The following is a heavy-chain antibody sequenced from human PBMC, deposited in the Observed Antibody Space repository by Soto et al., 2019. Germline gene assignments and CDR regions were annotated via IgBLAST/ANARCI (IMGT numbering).Heavy chain of an antibody. J-gene: IGHJ6*02. CDR3: AREMTTAEYYYYYGMDV. Sequence: EVQLVESGGGLVQPGGSLRLSCAASGFTFSSYWMSWVRQAPGKGLEWVANIKQDGSEKYYVDSVKGRFTISRDNAKNSLYLQMNSIRAEDTAVYYCAREMTTAEYYYYYGMDVWGQGTTVTVSS. V-gene: IGHV3-7*01. D-gene: IGHD4-17*01. CDR2: IKQDGSEK. CDR1: GFTFSSYW.